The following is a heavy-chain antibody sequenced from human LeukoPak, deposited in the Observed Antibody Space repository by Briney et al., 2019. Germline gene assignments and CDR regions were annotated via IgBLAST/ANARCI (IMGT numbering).Heavy chain of an antibody. J-gene: IGHJ3*02. CDR2: INPNSGGT. CDR3: ARDPVHAFDI. V-gene: IGHV1-2*02. CDR1: GYTFTGYY. D-gene: IGHD3-10*01. Sequence: ASVKVSCKASGYTFTGYYIHWVRQAPGQGLEWMGWINPNSGGTNYAQKFQSRVTMTRDTSISTAYMELSRLRSDDTAVYYCARDPVHAFDIWGQGTMVTVSS.